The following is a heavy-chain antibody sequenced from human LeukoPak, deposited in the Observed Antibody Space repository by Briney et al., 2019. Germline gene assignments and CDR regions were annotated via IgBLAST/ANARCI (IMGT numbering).Heavy chain of an antibody. J-gene: IGHJ4*02. CDR2: IYHSGST. Sequence: PSQTLSLACAVSGGSISSGGYSWSWIRQPPGKGLEWIGYIYHSGSTYYNPSLKSRVTISVDTSKNQFSLKLSSVTAADTAVYYCARHANYGGSMFDYWGQGTLVTVSS. CDR3: ARHANYGGSMFDY. CDR1: GGSISSGGYS. D-gene: IGHD4-23*01. V-gene: IGHV4-30-2*03.